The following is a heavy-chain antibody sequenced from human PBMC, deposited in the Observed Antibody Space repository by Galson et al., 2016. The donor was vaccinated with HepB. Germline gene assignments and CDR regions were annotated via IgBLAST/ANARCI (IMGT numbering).Heavy chain of an antibody. Sequence: SLRLSCADSGFTFSDYAMSWVRQAPGKGLQWVSTIRGTGVTTHYADSVKVRFTISRDNSKNTLYLQMSSLGGEDTAMYYCAKATPYYDVLTGFFVYYSDYWGHGTLVTVSS. CDR3: AKATPYYDVLTGFFVYYSDY. D-gene: IGHD3-9*01. J-gene: IGHJ4*01. CDR1: GFTFSDYA. V-gene: IGHV3-23*01. CDR2: IRGTGVTT.